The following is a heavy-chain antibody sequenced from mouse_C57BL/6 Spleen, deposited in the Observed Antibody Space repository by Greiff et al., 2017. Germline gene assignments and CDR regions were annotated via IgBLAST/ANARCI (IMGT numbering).Heavy chain of an antibody. Sequence: VQLQQSGPELVKPGASVKISCKASGYAFSSSWMNWVKQRPGKGLEWIGRIYPGDGDTNYNGKFKGKATLTADKSSSTAYMQLSSLTSEDSAVYFCARSCFYSNYEGGYALDYWGQGTSVTVSS. CDR2: IYPGDGDT. CDR1: GYAFSSSW. CDR3: ARSCFYSNYEGGYALDY. D-gene: IGHD2-5*01. V-gene: IGHV1-82*01. J-gene: IGHJ4*01.